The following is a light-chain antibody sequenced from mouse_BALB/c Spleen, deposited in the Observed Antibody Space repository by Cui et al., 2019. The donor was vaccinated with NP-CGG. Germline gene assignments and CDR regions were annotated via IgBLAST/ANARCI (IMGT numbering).Light chain of an antibody. Sequence: QAVVTNVSAPTTSPGETVTLTCRSSTGAVTTSNYANWVQEKPDHLFTGLIGGTNNRAPGVPARFSGSLIGDKAALTITGAQTEDEAIYFCVLWYSNHWVFGGGTKLTVL. J-gene: IGLJ1*01. CDR3: VLWYSNHWV. CDR1: TGAVTTSNY. V-gene: IGLV1*01. CDR2: GTN.